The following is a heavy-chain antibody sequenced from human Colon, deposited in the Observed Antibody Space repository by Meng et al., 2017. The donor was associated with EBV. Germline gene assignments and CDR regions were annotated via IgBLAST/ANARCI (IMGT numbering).Heavy chain of an antibody. Sequence: QLPHWCTALLTPAETLPPAVAVYGGSFSGYYWTWIRQPPVNELECIGEITHRGSTNYNPFLKSRFTISVDTSKKQFSLKLTSVTAADTAVYYCASSHSSKVGARRLDYWGQGTLVTVSS. CDR3: ASSHSSKVGARRLDY. CDR1: GGSFSGYY. CDR2: ITHRGST. J-gene: IGHJ4*02. V-gene: IGHV4-34*01. D-gene: IGHD1-26*01.